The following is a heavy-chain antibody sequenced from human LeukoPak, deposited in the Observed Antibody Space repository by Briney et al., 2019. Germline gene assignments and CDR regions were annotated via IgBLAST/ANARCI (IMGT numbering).Heavy chain of an antibody. CDR3: ARDRDLEMATI. CDR2: IIPIFGTA. CDR1: GGTFSSYA. D-gene: IGHD5-24*01. Sequence: SVKVSCKASGGTFSSYAIGWVRQAPGQGLEWMGRIIPIFGTANYAQKFQGRVTITTDESTSTAYMELSSLRSEDTAVYYCARDRDLEMATIWGQGTLVTVSS. J-gene: IGHJ4*02. V-gene: IGHV1-69*05.